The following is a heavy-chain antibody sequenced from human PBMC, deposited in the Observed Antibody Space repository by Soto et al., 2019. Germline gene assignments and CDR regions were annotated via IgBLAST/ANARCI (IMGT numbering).Heavy chain of an antibody. D-gene: IGHD6-19*01. Sequence: GASVKVSCTASGYTLTSYGSSWVRQAPGQGLEWMGWISAYNGNTNYAQKLQGRVTMTTDTSTSTAYMELRSLRSDDTAVYYCARESAVAALDPWGQGTPVTRLL. V-gene: IGHV1-18*01. CDR2: ISAYNGNT. CDR1: GYTLTSYG. CDR3: ARESAVAALDP. J-gene: IGHJ5*02.